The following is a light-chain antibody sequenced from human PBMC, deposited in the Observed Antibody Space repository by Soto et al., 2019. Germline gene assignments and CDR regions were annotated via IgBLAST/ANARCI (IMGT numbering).Light chain of an antibody. CDR3: QQRSNWIT. CDR1: QSVNSIY. J-gene: IGKJ5*01. CDR2: GAS. Sequence: EIVLTQSPGTLSLSPGERATLSCRASQSVNSIYLAWYQQKPGQAPRLLIYGASSRATGIPDRFSGSGSGTDFTLTISSLEPEDFAVYYCQQRSNWITFGQGTRLEIK. V-gene: IGKV3D-20*02.